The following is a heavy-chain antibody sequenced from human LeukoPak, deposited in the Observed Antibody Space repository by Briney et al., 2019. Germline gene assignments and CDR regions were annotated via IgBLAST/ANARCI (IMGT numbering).Heavy chain of an antibody. V-gene: IGHV4-39*07. J-gene: IGHJ4*02. CDR1: GGSISSSSYY. CDR3: ARGSDFFDY. CDR2: IYYSGST. Sequence: SETLSLTCTVSGGSISSSSYYWGWIRQPPGKGLEWIGSIYYSGSTYYNPSLKSRVSISIDTSKNQFSLTLNSVTAADTAVYYCARGSDFFDYWGQGTLVTVSS.